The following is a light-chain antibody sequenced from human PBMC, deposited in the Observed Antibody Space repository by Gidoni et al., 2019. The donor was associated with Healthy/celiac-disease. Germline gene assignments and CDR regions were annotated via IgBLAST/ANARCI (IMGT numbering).Light chain of an antibody. CDR1: QSVSSSY. V-gene: IGKV3-20*01. CDR2: GGS. Sequence: ELVLTQSPGTLSLSPGERATLSCSASQSVSSSYLAWYQQKPGQAPSLLIYGGSSRATGIPDRFSGSGSGTDFTLTISRLEPEDFAVYYCQQYGSSPLTFGGGTKVEIK. CDR3: QQYGSSPLT. J-gene: IGKJ4*01.